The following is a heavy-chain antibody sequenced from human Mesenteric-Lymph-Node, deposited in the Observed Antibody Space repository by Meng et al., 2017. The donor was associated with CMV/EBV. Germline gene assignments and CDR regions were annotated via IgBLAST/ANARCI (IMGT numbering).Heavy chain of an antibody. Sequence: GSLRLSCTVSSGSISSYYWSWIRQPPGKGLEWIGCIYHSGSTNNNPSLKSRVTVSIDTSKKQFSLKLSSVTAADTAVYYCARIRGSSVVDYWGQGTLVTVSS. CDR3: ARIRGSSVVDY. CDR2: IYHSGST. D-gene: IGHD6-6*01. V-gene: IGHV4-59*01. CDR1: SGSISSYY. J-gene: IGHJ4*02.